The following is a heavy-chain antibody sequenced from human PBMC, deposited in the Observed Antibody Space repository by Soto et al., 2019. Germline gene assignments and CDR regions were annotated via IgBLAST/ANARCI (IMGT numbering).Heavy chain of an antibody. CDR1: GGSVSSSSYY. CDR2: VYYSGST. D-gene: IGHD3-9*01. J-gene: IGHJ4*02. Sequence: QLQLQESGPGLVKPSETLSLTCTLSGGSVSSSSYYWGWVRQPPGKGLEWIGSVYYSGSTYYNPSLESRVTISVDKSKNQFSLKLMSLSAADTAVYYCGRLQGLATISYYFDYWGQGALVTVSS. V-gene: IGHV4-39*01. CDR3: GRLQGLATISYYFDY.